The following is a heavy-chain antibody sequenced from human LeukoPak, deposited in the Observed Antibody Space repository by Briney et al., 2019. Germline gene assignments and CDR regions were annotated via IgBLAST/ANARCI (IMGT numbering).Heavy chain of an antibody. J-gene: IGHJ3*02. CDR2: SNTNNGNT. CDR1: GYTLTSYG. CDR3: VRVSSSRGKLDAFDI. D-gene: IGHD6-6*01. Sequence: ASVKVSCKASGYTLTSYGVSWVRQAPGQELVCLGWSNTNNGNTNYAQNFQGRVTMTLDTSTNTAYMELRSLRSDDTAVYYCVRVSSSRGKLDAFDIWGQGTMVTVSS. V-gene: IGHV1-18*01.